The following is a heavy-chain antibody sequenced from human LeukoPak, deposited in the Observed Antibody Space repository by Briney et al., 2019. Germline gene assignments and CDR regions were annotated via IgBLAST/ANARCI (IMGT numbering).Heavy chain of an antibody. J-gene: IGHJ4*02. V-gene: IGHV1-69*13. CDR1: GGTFNNYA. CDR2: IIPIFGPA. Sequence: SVKVSCKASGGTFNNYAINWVRQAPGQGLEWMGGIIPIFGPAEYAQKFQGRVTIDADDSTGTAYMELSSLRSDDTAVYYCAREMATTSFDYWGQGTLVTVSS. D-gene: IGHD5-24*01. CDR3: AREMATTSFDY.